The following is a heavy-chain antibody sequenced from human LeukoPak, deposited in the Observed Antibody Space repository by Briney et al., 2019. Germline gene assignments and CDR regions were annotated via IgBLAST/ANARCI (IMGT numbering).Heavy chain of an antibody. CDR1: GDSVSSHSAA. CDR2: TYYRSKWYN. V-gene: IGHV6-1*01. CDR3: ARGLREYSSSWRPFDY. J-gene: IGHJ4*02. D-gene: IGHD6-13*01. Sequence: SQTLSLTCAISGDSVSSHSAAWNWIRQSPSRGLEWLGRTYYRSKWYNDYAVSVKSRITINPDTSKNQFSLQLNSVTPEDTAVYYCARGLREYSSSWRPFDYWGQGTLVTVSS.